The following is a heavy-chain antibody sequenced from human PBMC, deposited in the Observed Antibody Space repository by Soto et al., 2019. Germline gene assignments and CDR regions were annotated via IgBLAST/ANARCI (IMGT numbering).Heavy chain of an antibody. CDR3: ARVRYSYGPFDY. CDR2: IYYSGST. D-gene: IGHD5-18*01. V-gene: IGHV4-59*01. CDR1: GVSISTYY. J-gene: IGHJ4*02. Sequence: SETLSLTCTVSGVSISTYYWSWIRQPPGKGLEWIGYIYYSGSTNYNPSLKSRVTISVDTSKNQFSLKLSSVTAADTAVYYCARVRYSYGPFDYWGQGTLVTVSS.